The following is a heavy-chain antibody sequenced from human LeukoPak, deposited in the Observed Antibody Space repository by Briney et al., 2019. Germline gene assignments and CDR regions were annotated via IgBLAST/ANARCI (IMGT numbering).Heavy chain of an antibody. V-gene: IGHV4-59*01. CDR2: IYYSGST. CDR3: ARAVAASFDY. D-gene: IGHD6-19*01. J-gene: IGHJ4*02. CDR1: GGSISSYY. Sequence: ETLSLTCTVSGGSISSYYWSWIRQPPGKGLEWIGYIYYSGSTNYNPSLKSRVTISVDTSKNQFSLKLSSVTAADTAVYYCARAVAASFDYWGQGTLVTVSS.